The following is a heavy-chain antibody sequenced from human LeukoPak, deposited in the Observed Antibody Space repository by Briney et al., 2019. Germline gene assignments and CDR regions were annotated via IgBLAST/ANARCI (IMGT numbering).Heavy chain of an antibody. D-gene: IGHD3-3*01. J-gene: IGHJ6*03. CDR3: ARALRFLEWLVPSYYYYYMDV. CDR2: IRYDGSNK. Sequence: GGSLRLSCAASGFTFSSYGMHWVRQAPGKGLEWVAFIRYDGSNKYYADSVKGRFTISRDNAKNSLYLQMNSLRAEDTAVYYCARALRFLEWLVPSYYYYYMDVWGKGTTVTVSS. V-gene: IGHV3-30*02. CDR1: GFTFSSYG.